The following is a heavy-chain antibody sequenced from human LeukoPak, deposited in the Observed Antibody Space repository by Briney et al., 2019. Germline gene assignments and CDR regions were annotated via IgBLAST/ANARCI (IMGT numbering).Heavy chain of an antibody. D-gene: IGHD6-19*01. Sequence: GGSXXLSCAASGFSLGGYAMHWVRHPPGKGVEGVSGISWNNGELHYADCVRGRFTIYRDKGKNSLYLKMNSLRGEDMALYYCVRGPGMAVEKRYFDYWGQGTLVTVSS. CDR2: ISWNNGEL. CDR3: VRGPGMAVEKRYFDY. V-gene: IGHV3-9*03. CDR1: GFSLGGYA. J-gene: IGHJ4*02.